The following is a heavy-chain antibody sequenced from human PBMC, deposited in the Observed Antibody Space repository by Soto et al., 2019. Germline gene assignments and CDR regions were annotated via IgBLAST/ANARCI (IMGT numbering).Heavy chain of an antibody. J-gene: IGHJ5*02. CDR2: FDPEDGET. D-gene: IGHD6-13*01. V-gene: IGHV1-24*01. Sequence: GASVKVSCKVSGYTLTELSMHWVRQAPGKGLEWMGGFDPEDGETIYAQKFQGRVTMTEDTSTDTAYMELSSLRSEDTAVYYCATRIQPSGSSSWYSEGWFDPWGQGTLVTVSS. CDR3: ATRIQPSGSSSWYSEGWFDP. CDR1: GYTLTELS.